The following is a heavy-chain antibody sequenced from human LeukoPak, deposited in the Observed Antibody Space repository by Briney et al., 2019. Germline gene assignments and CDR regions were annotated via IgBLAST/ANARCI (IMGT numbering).Heavy chain of an antibody. CDR3: ARGRVSSGYCDY. CDR1: GYTFTSYD. D-gene: IGHD3-22*01. J-gene: IGHJ4*02. Sequence: ASVKVSCKASGYTFTSYDINWVRQATGQGLEWMGWMNPNSGNTGYAQKFQGRVTMTRNTSISTAYMELSSLRSEDMAVYYCARGRVSSGYCDYWGQGTLVTVSS. V-gene: IGHV1-8*01. CDR2: MNPNSGNT.